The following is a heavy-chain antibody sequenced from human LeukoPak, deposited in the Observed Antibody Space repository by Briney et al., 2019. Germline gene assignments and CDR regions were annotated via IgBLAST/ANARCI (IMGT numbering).Heavy chain of an antibody. Sequence: SETLSLTCTVSGGSISSSSYYWGWIRQPPGKGLEWIGSIYYSGSTYYNPSLKSRVTISVDTSKNQFSLKLSSVTAADTAVYYCARAGGVANYMDVWGKGTTVTVS. D-gene: IGHD2-15*01. CDR1: GGSISSSSYY. CDR3: ARAGGVANYMDV. CDR2: IYYSGST. V-gene: IGHV4-39*07. J-gene: IGHJ6*03.